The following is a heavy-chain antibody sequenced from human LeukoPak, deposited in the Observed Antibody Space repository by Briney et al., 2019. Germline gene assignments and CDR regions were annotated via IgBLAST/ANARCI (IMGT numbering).Heavy chain of an antibody. J-gene: IGHJ4*02. Sequence: PSETLSLTCTVSGGSISSYYWSWIRQPPGKGLEWIGYIYFSGSTNYNPSLKSRVTISVDTSKNQFSLKLSSVTAADTAVYYCARDPDGVVAASGLDYWGQGTLVTVSS. CDR1: GGSISSYY. V-gene: IGHV4-59*12. CDR2: IYFSGST. CDR3: ARDPDGVVAASGLDY. D-gene: IGHD2-15*01.